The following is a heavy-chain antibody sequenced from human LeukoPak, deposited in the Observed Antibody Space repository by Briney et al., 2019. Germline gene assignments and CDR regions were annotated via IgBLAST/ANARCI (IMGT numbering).Heavy chain of an antibody. CDR2: IQNTGRT. D-gene: IGHD3-16*01. CDR1: GGSINSLY. J-gene: IGHJ4*02. V-gene: IGHV4-59*11. Sequence: SETLSLTCAVSGGSINSLYWSWIQQPPGKGLEWIGFIQNTGRTIYHPSLDSRVTMSVDSSKNQFSLKLRSVTAADTAVYFSARGQRSNNAYPYFDSWGQGTLVTVSS. CDR3: ARGQRSNNAYPYFDS.